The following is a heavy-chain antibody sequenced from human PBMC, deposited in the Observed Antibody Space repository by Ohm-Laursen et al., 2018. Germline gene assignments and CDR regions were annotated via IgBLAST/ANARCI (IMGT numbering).Heavy chain of an antibody. V-gene: IGHV1-18*01. Sequence: GASVKASCKASGYTFTSYGISWVRQAPGQGLEWMGWISAYNGNTNYAQKLQGRLTMTTDTSTSTAYMELRSLRSDDTAVYYCARDAEWEPGGGMDVWGQGTTVTVSS. CDR2: ISAYNGNT. J-gene: IGHJ6*02. D-gene: IGHD1-26*01. CDR1: GYTFTSYG. CDR3: ARDAEWEPGGGMDV.